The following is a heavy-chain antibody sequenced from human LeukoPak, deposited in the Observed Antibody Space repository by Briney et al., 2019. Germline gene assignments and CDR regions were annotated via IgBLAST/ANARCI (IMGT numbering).Heavy chain of an antibody. CDR2: INPNSGGT. V-gene: IGHV1-2*02. D-gene: IGHD1-26*01. Sequence: GASVKVSCKASGYTFTSYYIHWVRQAPGQGLEWMGWINPNSGGTKYIQKFQGSVTMTRDTSISTVYMELSRLRSDDTAVYYCARASGSYWWFDSWGQGTLVTVSS. J-gene: IGHJ5*01. CDR3: ARASGSYWWFDS. CDR1: GYTFTSYY.